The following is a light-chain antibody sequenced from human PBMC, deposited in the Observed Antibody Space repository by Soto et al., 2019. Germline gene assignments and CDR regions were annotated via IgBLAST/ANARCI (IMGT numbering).Light chain of an antibody. CDR1: QSISSY. CDR2: AAS. J-gene: IGKJ1*01. Sequence: DIQMTQSPSSLSASVGDRVTITCRASQSISSYLNWYQQKPGKAPKLLIYAASSLQSGVPSRLSGSGSGTDFTLTISTLQTEHFATYYCPQRYCTPRTSGKGTKVEIK. CDR3: PQRYCTPRT. V-gene: IGKV1-39*01.